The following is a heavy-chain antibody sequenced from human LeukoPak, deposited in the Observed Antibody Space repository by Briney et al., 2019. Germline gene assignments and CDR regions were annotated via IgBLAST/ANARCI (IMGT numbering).Heavy chain of an antibody. D-gene: IGHD6-13*01. V-gene: IGHV3-30-3*01. CDR3: ARAGSSWTPDY. CDR2: ISYDGSNK. Sequence: GRSLRLSCAASGFTFSSYAMHWVRQAPGKGLEWVAVISYDGSNKYYADSVKGRFTISRDNAKNSLYLQMNSLRAEDTAVYYCARAGSSWTPDYWGQGTLVTVSS. J-gene: IGHJ4*02. CDR1: GFTFSSYA.